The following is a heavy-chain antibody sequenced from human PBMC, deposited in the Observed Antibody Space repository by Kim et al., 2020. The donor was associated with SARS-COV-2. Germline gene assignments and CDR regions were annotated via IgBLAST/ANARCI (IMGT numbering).Heavy chain of an antibody. V-gene: IGHV3-30*07. Sequence: KYHAESRKGRFTRPRDNSKNTLFLQMSSLRADDTAIYYCARTSSTFKFPTWGQGTLVTVSS. J-gene: IGHJ5*02. D-gene: IGHD6-6*01. CDR2: K. CDR3: ARTSSTFKFPT.